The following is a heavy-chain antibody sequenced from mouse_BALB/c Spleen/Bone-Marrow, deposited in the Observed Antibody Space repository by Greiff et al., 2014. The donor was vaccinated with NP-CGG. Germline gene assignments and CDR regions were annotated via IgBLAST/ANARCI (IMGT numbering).Heavy chain of an antibody. CDR2: IDPANGND. CDR1: GFNIKDTY. D-gene: IGHD4-1*01. J-gene: IGHJ3*01. Sequence: VQLKESGAEVVKPGTSVKLSCTASGFNIKDTYMHWLKKRPEQGLEWMGIIDPANGNDKYDPNFQGEATITADTSSNTAYLQFSCQTSADSAFDCCAISGGGTFAFWGQGILLTVSA. V-gene: IGHV14-3*02. CDR3: AISGGGTFAF.